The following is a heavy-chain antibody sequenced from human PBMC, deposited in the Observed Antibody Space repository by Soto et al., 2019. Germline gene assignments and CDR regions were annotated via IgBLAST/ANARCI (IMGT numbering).Heavy chain of an antibody. CDR1: GYRFKDDW. V-gene: IGHV5-51*01. J-gene: IGHJ4*02. CDR3: ARRDHYDNHRFLDF. CDR2: IHPADSDT. Sequence: EVKLVQSGAEMKKPGESLKISCKASGYRFKDDWIAWVRQMPGKGLEWMGVIHPADSDTTYGPAFRGQVTFSVDTSINTAYLQWDTLRASDTAVYFCARRDHYDNHRFLDFWGQGTLVSVSS. D-gene: IGHD3-22*01.